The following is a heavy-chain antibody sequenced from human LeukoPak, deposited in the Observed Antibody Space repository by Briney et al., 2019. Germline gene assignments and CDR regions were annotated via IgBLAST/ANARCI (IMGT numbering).Heavy chain of an antibody. V-gene: IGHV3-21*01. CDR3: ARGWSGSWNAFDY. CDR2: ISDSSTYI. CDR1: GFTLTIYS. J-gene: IGHJ4*02. Sequence: PGGSLRLSCAASGFTLTIYSMNWVRQAPGKGLEWVASISDSSTYIFYADSVKGRFTISRDDAKNSLFLQMNSLRAEDTAVYYCARGWSGSWNAFDYWGQGSLVTVSS. D-gene: IGHD1-1*01.